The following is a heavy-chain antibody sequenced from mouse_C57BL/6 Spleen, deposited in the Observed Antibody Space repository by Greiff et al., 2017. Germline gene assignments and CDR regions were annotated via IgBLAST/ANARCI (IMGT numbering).Heavy chain of an antibody. CDR1: GYTFTSYW. CDR2: IDPSDSYT. Sequence: QVQLQQPGAELVMPGASVKLSCKASGYTFTSYWMHWVKQRPGQGLEWIGEIDPSDSYTNYNQKFKGKSTLTVDKSSSTAYMQLSSLTSEDSAVYYCARGYSNYLYFYTWGQGPPLTLSS. V-gene: IGHV1-69*01. D-gene: IGHD2-5*01. CDR3: ARGYSNYLYFYT. J-gene: IGHJ2*01.